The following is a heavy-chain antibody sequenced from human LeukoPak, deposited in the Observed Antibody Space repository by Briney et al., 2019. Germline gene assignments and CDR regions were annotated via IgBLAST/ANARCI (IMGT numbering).Heavy chain of an antibody. D-gene: IGHD3-9*01. J-gene: IGHJ4*02. CDR1: GSTFTSYA. CDR2: ISSSGTNT. Sequence: GGSLRLSCAASGSTFTSYAMSWVRQAPGKGLEWVSAISSSGTNTYYADSVKGRFTISRDNSKKTLYLQMNSLRAEDTAVYYCAKHYDILSGYILDDYWGQGTLVTVSS. V-gene: IGHV3-23*01. CDR3: AKHYDILSGYILDDY.